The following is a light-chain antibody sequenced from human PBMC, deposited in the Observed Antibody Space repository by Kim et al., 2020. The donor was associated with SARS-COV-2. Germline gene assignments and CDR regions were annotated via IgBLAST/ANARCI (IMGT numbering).Light chain of an antibody. Sequence: IVVTQSPVSLSVTPGESASISCRSSESLLHSNGYNYLSWYVQRPGQSPKLLIFLGYSRAAGVPDRFSASGSGTHFTLRVSRLEASDVGFYFCTQSLQPPLTFGGGTKVDIK. CDR3: TQSLQPPLT. CDR2: LGY. J-gene: IGKJ4*01. CDR1: ESLLHSNGYNY. V-gene: IGKV2-28*01.